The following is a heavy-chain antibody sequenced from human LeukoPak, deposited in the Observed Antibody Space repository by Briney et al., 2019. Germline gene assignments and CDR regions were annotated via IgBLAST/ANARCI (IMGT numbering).Heavy chain of an antibody. Sequence: ASVKVSCKASGYIFTSYYMHWVRQAPGQGLEWMGIINPSGGSTSYAQKFQGRVTITADKSTSTAYMELSSLRSEDTAVYYCAGDPDTAMATAYWGQGTLVTVSS. J-gene: IGHJ4*02. V-gene: IGHV1-46*01. CDR1: GYIFTSYY. D-gene: IGHD5-18*01. CDR3: AGDPDTAMATAY. CDR2: INPSGGST.